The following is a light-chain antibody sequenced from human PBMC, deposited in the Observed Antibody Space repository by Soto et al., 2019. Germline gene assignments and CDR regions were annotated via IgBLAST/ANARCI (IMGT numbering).Light chain of an antibody. Sequence: DIVMTQSPDSLAVSLGERATINCKSSQSVLYNSNNRNYLAWYQQKPEQPPKLLIYWASTRESGVPDRFRGSGSGTHFTLTISSLQAEDLAVYYCQQYYETPATFGQGTKVEIK. CDR1: QSVLYNSNNRNY. V-gene: IGKV4-1*01. CDR2: WAS. CDR3: QQYYETPAT. J-gene: IGKJ1*01.